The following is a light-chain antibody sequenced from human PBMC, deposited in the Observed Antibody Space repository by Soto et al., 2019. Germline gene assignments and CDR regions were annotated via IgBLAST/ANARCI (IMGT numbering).Light chain of an antibody. CDR1: STDFVGYNR. CDR3: SLYTSENAYV. J-gene: IGLJ1*01. CDR2: EVS. V-gene: IGLV2-18*01. Sequence: QSALTQPPSESGSPGQSVTISCTGTSTDFVGYNRVSWYQQPPGTAPKLMIYEVSKRPSGVPDRFSGSKSGNTASLTISGLQAADEADYYCSLYTSENAYVFGTGTKLTVL.